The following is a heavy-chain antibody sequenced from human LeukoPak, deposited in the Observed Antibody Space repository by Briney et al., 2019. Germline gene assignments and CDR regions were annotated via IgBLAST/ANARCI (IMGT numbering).Heavy chain of an antibody. V-gene: IGHV1-46*01. CDR3: ARVGVAGTAFDI. Sequence: ASVKVSCKASGYTFSSYYMHWVRQAPGQGLEWMGIINPSGGSTSYAQKFQGRVTMTRDTSTSTVYMELSSLRSEDTAVYYCARVGVAGTAFDIWGQGTMVTVSS. D-gene: IGHD6-19*01. CDR1: GYTFSSYY. CDR2: INPSGGST. J-gene: IGHJ3*02.